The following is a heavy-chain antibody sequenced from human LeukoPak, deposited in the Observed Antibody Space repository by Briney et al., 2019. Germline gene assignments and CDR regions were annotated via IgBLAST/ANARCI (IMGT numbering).Heavy chain of an antibody. V-gene: IGHV3-7*01. CDR3: ARGSSGYYCDHFQT. CDR2: IKQDGIEK. D-gene: IGHD3-22*01. Sequence: GGSLRLSCAASGFTFSNHWMTWIRQAPGKGLEWVANIKQDGIEKYYADSVEGRFTVSRDNTKKTLFLQMHTLRAEDKAVYYCARGSSGYYCDHFQTWGQGSLVTVSS. J-gene: IGHJ1*01. CDR1: GFTFSNHW.